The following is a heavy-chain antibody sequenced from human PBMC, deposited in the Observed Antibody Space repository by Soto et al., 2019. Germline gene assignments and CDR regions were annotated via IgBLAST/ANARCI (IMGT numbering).Heavy chain of an antibody. CDR2: ISWDGGST. D-gene: IGHD3-3*01. CDR3: AKDSNDFLYGMDV. Sequence: GGSLRLSCAASGLTFDDYAMHWARQAPGKGLEWVSLISWDGGSTYYVDSVKGRFTISRDNSKNSLYLQMNSLRAEDTALYYCAKDSNDFLYGMDVWGQGTTVTVSS. CDR1: GLTFDDYA. V-gene: IGHV3-43D*04. J-gene: IGHJ6*02.